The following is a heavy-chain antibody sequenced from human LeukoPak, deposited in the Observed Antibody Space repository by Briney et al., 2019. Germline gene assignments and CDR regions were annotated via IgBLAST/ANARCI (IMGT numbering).Heavy chain of an antibody. J-gene: IGHJ4*02. CDR3: VRGVRDTIGYYHFDS. CDR1: GVSISSYY. Sequence: PSETLSLTCTVSGVSISSYYWSWIRQYPGKGLEWIGYIYYTGIIYYNPSLKSRVTISVDTSKNQFSLKLSSVTAADTAVFYCVRGVRDTIGYYHFDSWGQGTLVTVSS. CDR2: IYYTGII. V-gene: IGHV4-59*06. D-gene: IGHD3-22*01.